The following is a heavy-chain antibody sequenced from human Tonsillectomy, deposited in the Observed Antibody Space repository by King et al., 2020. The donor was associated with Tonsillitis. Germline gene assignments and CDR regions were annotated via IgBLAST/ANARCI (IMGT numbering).Heavy chain of an antibody. D-gene: IGHD3-3*01. CDR3: ARGRFTIFGVVIPNWFDP. CDR2: MNPNRGNT. Sequence: QLVQSGAEVKKPGASVKVSCKASGYTFTSYDINWVRQATGQGLEWMGWMNPNRGNTGYAQKFQGRVTMTRNTSISTAYMELSSLRSEDTAVYYCARGRFTIFGVVIPNWFDPWGQGTLVTVSS. CDR1: GYTFTSYD. V-gene: IGHV1-8*01. J-gene: IGHJ5*02.